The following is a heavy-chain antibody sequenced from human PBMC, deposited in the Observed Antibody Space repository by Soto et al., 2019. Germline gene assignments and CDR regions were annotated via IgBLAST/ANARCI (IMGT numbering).Heavy chain of an antibody. V-gene: IGHV3-64*04. CDR2: ISSNGGST. CDR1: GVTFSSYA. CDR3: VRFWPPPYSEALTDYTAAFEY. J-gene: IGHJ4*02. D-gene: IGHD3-9*01. Sequence: TGGSLRLSCSASGVTFSSYARHWVRQAPGKGLEYVSAISSNGGSTYYEDSVKGRFTISRDNSKNTLYLQMNRLRAEDTAVYYCVRFWPPPYSEALTDYTAAFEYWGQGTLVTVSS.